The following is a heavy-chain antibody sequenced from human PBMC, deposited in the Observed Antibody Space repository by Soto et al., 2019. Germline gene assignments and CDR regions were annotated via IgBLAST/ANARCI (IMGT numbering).Heavy chain of an antibody. CDR1: GDSVSSNSAA. D-gene: IGHD2-2*01. Sequence: PSQTLSLTCAISGDSVSSNSAAWNWIRQSPSRGLEWLGRTYYRSKWYNDYAVSVKSRITINPDTSKNQFSLQLNSVTPEDTAVYYCARDTEYCSSTSCYYYGMDVWGQGTTVTVSS. CDR3: ARDTEYCSSTSCYYYGMDV. V-gene: IGHV6-1*01. CDR2: TYYRSKWYN. J-gene: IGHJ6*02.